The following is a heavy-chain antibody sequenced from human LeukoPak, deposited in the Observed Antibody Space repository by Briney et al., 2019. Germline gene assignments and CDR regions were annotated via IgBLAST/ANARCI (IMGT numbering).Heavy chain of an antibody. J-gene: IGHJ6*02. CDR3: ARDHRGYSSGSYYYYGMGV. D-gene: IGHD5-18*01. V-gene: IGHV3-66*02. Sequence: GGSLRLSCAASGFTVSSNYMSWVRQAPGKGLEWVSVIYSGGSTYYADSVKGRFTISRDISKNTLYLQMNSLRAEDTAVYYCARDHRGYSSGSYYYYGMGVWGQGNTVTVSS. CDR1: GFTVSSNY. CDR2: IYSGGST.